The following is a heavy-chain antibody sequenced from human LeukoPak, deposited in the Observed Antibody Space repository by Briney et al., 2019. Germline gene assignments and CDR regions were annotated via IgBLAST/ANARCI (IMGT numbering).Heavy chain of an antibody. CDR3: STRVEGYNPFDY. CDR1: GFAFSSAW. CDR2: IKNQAYGGTT. D-gene: IGHD5-24*01. Sequence: GGSLRLSCAASGFAFSSAWMSWVRQAPGKGLEWVGHIKNQAYGGTTEYAEPVKGRFTISRDDSKNILYLHMNSLETEDKGVYFCSTRVEGYNPFDYWGQGTLVTVSS. J-gene: IGHJ4*02. V-gene: IGHV3-15*05.